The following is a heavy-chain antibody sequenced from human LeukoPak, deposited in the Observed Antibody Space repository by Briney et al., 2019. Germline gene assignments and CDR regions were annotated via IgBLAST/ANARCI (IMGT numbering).Heavy chain of an antibody. CDR2: TSYNGYT. J-gene: IGHJ4*02. CDR3: PRHSGGGWQALGY. V-gene: IGHV1-18*04. D-gene: IGHD2-15*01. Sequence: APVKASCKPSGYTVSNYGISWVRQVPGLRLEWRGWTSYNGYTNYAQKFQDRVTMTTDTSTTTAYMALRSLESDDSAVYYCPRHSGGGWQALGYWGQGTLVTVSS. CDR1: GYTVSNYG.